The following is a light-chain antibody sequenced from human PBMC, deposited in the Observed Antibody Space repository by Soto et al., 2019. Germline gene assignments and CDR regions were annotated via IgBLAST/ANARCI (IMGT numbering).Light chain of an antibody. CDR3: QQRSNWPWT. J-gene: IGKJ1*01. CDR1: QSVSSY. V-gene: IGKV3-11*01. Sequence: EIVLTQSPATLSLSPGERATLSCRASQSVSSYLAWYQQKPGQAPRLLIYDASNRGTGIPARFSGSGSGTDITLTISSLDPEDFAVYYCQQRSNWPWTFGQGTKVEVK. CDR2: DAS.